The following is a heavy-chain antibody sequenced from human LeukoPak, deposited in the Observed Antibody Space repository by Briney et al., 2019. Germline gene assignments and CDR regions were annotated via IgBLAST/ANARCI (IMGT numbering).Heavy chain of an antibody. J-gene: IGHJ4*02. CDR3: AKDHDYGDPGYYFDY. CDR1: GFTFSHYA. Sequence: GRSLRLSCAVSGFTFSHYAMHWVRQAPGKGLEWVADTLYDGSNKYYADSVKGRFTISRDNSKNMLYLQLNSLRADDTAVYYCAKDHDYGDPGYYFDYWGQGTLVTVSS. D-gene: IGHD4-17*01. V-gene: IGHV3-30*18. CDR2: TLYDGSNK.